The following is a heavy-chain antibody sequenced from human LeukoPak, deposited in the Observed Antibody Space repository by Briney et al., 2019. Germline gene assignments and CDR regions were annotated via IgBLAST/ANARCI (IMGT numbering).Heavy chain of an antibody. V-gene: IGHV4-39*01. J-gene: IGHJ4*02. CDR2: VFYTGST. CDR3: ARHLRTASMAPFDY. D-gene: IGHD2-21*02. Sequence: SETLSLTCTVSGGSISSSAYYWGWIRQPPGKGLEWIGTVFYTGSTYYNPSLKSRVTVSVDTSKHQFSLKLFSVTAADAAVYYCARHLRTASMAPFDYWGQGTLVTVSS. CDR1: GGSISSSAYY.